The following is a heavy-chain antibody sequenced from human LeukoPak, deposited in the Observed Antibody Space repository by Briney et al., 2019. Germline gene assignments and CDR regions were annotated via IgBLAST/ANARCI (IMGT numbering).Heavy chain of an antibody. CDR3: ARAPLVRGLIPPFDY. J-gene: IGHJ4*02. CDR1: GFTFSSYS. Sequence: GRSLRLSCAASGFTFSSYSMNWVRQAPGKGLEWVSFIISDSSAIYYADSVKGRFTISRDNAENSLYLQMNSLRDEDTAVYYCARAPLVRGLIPPFDYWGQGTLVSVSS. CDR2: IISDSSAI. V-gene: IGHV3-48*02. D-gene: IGHD3-10*01.